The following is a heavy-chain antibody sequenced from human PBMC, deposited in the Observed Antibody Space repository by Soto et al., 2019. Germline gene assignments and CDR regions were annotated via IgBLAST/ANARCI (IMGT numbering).Heavy chain of an antibody. CDR1: GYTFSDHS. V-gene: IGHV1-3*01. CDR3: ARDRWFTTYGMDV. D-gene: IGHD3-10*01. J-gene: IGHJ6*02. Sequence: ASVKVSCKASGYTFSDHSIHWVRQAPGQRLEWVGWISVGNGETEYSQNFQGRVTLTGDTSANTVYMELASLKSEDVAVFYCARDRWFTTYGMDVWGQGTAVTVSS. CDR2: ISVGNGET.